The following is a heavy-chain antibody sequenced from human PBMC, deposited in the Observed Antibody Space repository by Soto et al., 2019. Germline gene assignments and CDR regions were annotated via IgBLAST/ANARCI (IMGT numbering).Heavy chain of an antibody. CDR1: GFAFNYYW. J-gene: IGHJ4*02. Sequence: GGSLRLSCVASGFAFNYYWMSWVRQAPGKGLEWVANIKQDGGDQYYLDSVKGRFTISRDNAKNLLYLQMSSLRAEDTAVYYCARDEGVDYWGQGTLVTVSS. CDR2: IKQDGGDQ. CDR3: ARDEGVDY. V-gene: IGHV3-7*03.